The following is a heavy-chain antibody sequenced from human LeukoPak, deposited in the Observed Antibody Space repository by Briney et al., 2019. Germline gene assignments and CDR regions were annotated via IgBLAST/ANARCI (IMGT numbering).Heavy chain of an antibody. CDR1: GTSFSSYY. V-gene: IGHV4-34*01. D-gene: IGHD4-17*01. CDR3: ARMTTGHDF. Sequence: SETLSLTCAVSGTSFSSYYWSWIRQPSGKGLEWIGEVNHSGYTNDNPSLKSRVTISVDTSKNQFSLGLRSVTAADTAVYFCARMTTGHDFWGQGTLVTVSS. CDR2: VNHSGYT. J-gene: IGHJ4*02.